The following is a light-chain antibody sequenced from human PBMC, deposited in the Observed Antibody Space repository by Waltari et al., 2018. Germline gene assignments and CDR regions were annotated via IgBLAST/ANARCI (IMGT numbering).Light chain of an antibody. CDR3: CSYAGSSTFKV. CDR2: EVS. CDR1: GSDVGSYNL. V-gene: IGLV2-23*02. J-gene: IGLJ3*02. Sequence: QSALTQPTSVSGSPGQSITISCTGPGSDVGSYNLVSWYQQHPGKAPKLMIYEVSKRPSGVSNRFSGSKSGNTASLTISGLQAEDEADYYCCSYAGSSTFKVFGGGTKLTVL.